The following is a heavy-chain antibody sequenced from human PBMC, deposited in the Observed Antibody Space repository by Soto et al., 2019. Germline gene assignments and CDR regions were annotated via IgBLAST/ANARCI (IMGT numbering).Heavy chain of an antibody. CDR2: IHHSGST. CDR1: GVSISSYY. D-gene: IGHD2-2*01. CDR3: ARARQYCSSSSCYLDP. Sequence: SXTCTLSGVSISSYYWSWIRQPPGKGLEWIGYIHHSGSTNYNPSLKSRVTISVDKSKNQFSLKLNSVTAADTAVYYCARARQYCSSSSCYLDPWGQGTLVTVSS. V-gene: IGHV4-59*12. J-gene: IGHJ5*02.